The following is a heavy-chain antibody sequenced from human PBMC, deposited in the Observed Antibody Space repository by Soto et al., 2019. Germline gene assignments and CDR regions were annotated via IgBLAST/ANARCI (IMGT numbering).Heavy chain of an antibody. D-gene: IGHD6-13*01. CDR2: INPYNGNT. CDR1: GYTFTSYG. Sequence: ASVKVSCKASGYTFTSYGISWVRQAPGQGLEWMAWINPYNGNTKYAEKFLGRVTVTTDTSTATAYMEVRSLTSDDTAVFYCARVGVGLAAPRVWPYWGQGAPVTVSS. J-gene: IGHJ4*02. CDR3: ARVGVGLAAPRVWPY. V-gene: IGHV1-18*01.